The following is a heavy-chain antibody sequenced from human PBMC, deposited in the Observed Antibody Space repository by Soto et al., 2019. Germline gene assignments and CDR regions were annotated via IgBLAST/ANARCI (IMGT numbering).Heavy chain of an antibody. D-gene: IGHD3-10*01. V-gene: IGHV3-30-3*01. J-gene: IGHJ6*02. Sequence: GGSLRLSCAASGFTFSSYAMHLVRQAPGKGLEWVAVISYDGSNKYYADSVKGRFTISRDNSKNTLYLQMNSLRAEDTAVYYCARDPGLGFGELTKYYYYGMDVWGQGTTVTVSS. CDR3: ARDPGLGFGELTKYYYYGMDV. CDR1: GFTFSSYA. CDR2: ISYDGSNK.